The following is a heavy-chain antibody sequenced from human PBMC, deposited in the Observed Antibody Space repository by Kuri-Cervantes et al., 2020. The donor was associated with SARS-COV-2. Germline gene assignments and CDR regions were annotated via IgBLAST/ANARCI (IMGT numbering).Heavy chain of an antibody. CDR3: ASDHIAVAGTGDY. CDR2: IYTSGST. J-gene: IGHJ4*02. Sequence: GSLRLSCTVSGGSISSYYWSWIRQPAGKGLEWIGRIYTSGSTSYNPSLKSRVTISVDTSKNQFSLKLSSVTAADTAVYYCASDHIAVAGTGDYWGQGTLVTVSS. CDR1: GGSISSYY. D-gene: IGHD6-19*01. V-gene: IGHV4-4*07.